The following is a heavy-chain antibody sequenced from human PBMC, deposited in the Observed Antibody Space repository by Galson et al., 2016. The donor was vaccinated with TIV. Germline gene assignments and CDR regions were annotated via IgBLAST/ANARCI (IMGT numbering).Heavy chain of an antibody. Sequence: SLRLSCAASGFTFGVYGMSWVRQAPGKGLEWVSVISSRDGTAYYADSVKGRFTISRDNAKNTLYLQMNTLRAEDTAIYYCAKERGYCSGGSCYAGLHFDYWGQGSLVTVSS. J-gene: IGHJ4*02. V-gene: IGHV3-23*01. CDR2: ISSRDGTA. CDR1: GFTFGVYG. D-gene: IGHD2-8*02. CDR3: AKERGYCSGGSCYAGLHFDY.